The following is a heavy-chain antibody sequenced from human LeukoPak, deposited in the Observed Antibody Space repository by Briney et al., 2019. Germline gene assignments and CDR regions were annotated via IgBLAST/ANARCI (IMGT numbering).Heavy chain of an antibody. J-gene: IGHJ3*02. CDR3: ARATGKDYGSGSYHDAFDI. V-gene: IGHV4-61*02. CDR2: IYTSGIT. D-gene: IGHD3-10*01. CDR1: GGSISSGTYY. Sequence: SETLSLTCTVSGGSISSGTYYWSWIRQPAGKGLEWIGRIYTSGITNYNPSLKSRVTISVDKSKNQFSLKLSSVTAADTAVYYCARATGKDYGSGSYHDAFDIWGQGTMVTVSS.